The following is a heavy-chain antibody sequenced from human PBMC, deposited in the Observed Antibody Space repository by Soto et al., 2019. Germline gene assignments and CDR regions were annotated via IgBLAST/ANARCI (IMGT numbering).Heavy chain of an antibody. J-gene: IGHJ4*02. CDR1: GGTFSSYA. D-gene: IGHD6-19*01. CDR2: IIPIFGTA. Sequence: ASVKVSCKASGGTFSSYAISWVRQAPGQGLEWMGGIIPIFGTANYAQKFQGRVTITADKSTSTAYMELSSLRSEDTAVYYCARVSVAGTGPFDYWGQGTLVTVSS. V-gene: IGHV1-69*06. CDR3: ARVSVAGTGPFDY.